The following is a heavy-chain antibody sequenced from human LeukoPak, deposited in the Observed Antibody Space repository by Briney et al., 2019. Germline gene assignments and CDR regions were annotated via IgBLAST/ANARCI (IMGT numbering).Heavy chain of an antibody. Sequence: SETLSLACTVSGRSVSSGSYYWSWLRQPPGKGLEWFGYIYYSGSTNYNPSLKSRVTISVDTSKNQFSLKLSSVTAADTAVYYCARTTSTEYSHDYWGQGTLVTVSS. V-gene: IGHV4-61*01. CDR1: GRSVSSGSYY. J-gene: IGHJ4*02. D-gene: IGHD5-18*01. CDR2: IYYSGST. CDR3: ARTTSTEYSHDY.